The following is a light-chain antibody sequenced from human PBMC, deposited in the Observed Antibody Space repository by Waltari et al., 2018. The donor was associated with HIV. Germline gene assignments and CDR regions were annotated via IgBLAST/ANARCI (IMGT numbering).Light chain of an antibody. CDR2: QDS. V-gene: IGLV3-1*01. CDR3: QAWDSSTVV. CDR1: KLGDTY. Sequence: YELTQPPSVSVSPGQTASITCPGDKLGDTYACWYQQKPGQSPVLVIYQDSKRPSGIPERFSGSNSGNTATLTISGTQAMDEADYYCQAWDSSTVVFGGGTKLTVL. J-gene: IGLJ2*01.